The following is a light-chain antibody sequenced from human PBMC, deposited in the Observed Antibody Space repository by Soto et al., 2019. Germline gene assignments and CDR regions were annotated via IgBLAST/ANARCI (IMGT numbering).Light chain of an antibody. CDR1: QSVSRN. J-gene: IGKJ3*01. CDR2: DAS. CDR3: QQRSNWAT. Sequence: EIVLTQSPATLCLSPGERATLSCRASQSVSRNLAWYQQKPGQAPRLLIYDASNRATGIPARFSGSGSVTDFTLTISSLEPEDFAVYYCQQRSNWATFGPGTKVDN. V-gene: IGKV3-11*01.